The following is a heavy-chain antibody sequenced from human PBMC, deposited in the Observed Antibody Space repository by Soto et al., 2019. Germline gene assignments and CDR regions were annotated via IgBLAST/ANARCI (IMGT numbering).Heavy chain of an antibody. D-gene: IGHD2-2*02. V-gene: IGHV1-8*01. CDR1: GYTFTSYD. CDR3: ARGDAEPYIYPLDP. Sequence: QVQLVQSGAEVKKPGASVKVSCKASGYTFTSYDINWVLQATGQGLEWMGWMNPSSGNTGYAQKFQGRVTMTRNTSISTAYMELSSLRSQDTAVYYCARGDAEPYIYPLDPWGQGTLVTVSS. J-gene: IGHJ5*02. CDR2: MNPSSGNT.